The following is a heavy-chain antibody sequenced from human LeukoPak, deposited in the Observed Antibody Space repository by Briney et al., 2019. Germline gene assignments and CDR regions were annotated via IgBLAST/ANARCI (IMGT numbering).Heavy chain of an antibody. CDR3: AREHNYYDTPWGWFDP. J-gene: IGHJ5*02. Sequence: GASVKVSCKASGYTFTSYAMHWVRQAPGQRLEWMGWINAGNGNTKYSQKLQGRVTMTTDTSTSTAYMELRSLRSDDTAVYYCAREHNYYDTPWGWFDPWGQGTLVTVSS. CDR2: INAGNGNT. CDR1: GYTFTSYA. V-gene: IGHV1-3*01. D-gene: IGHD3-22*01.